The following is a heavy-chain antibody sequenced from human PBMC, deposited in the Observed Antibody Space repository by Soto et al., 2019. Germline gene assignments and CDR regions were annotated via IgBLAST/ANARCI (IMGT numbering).Heavy chain of an antibody. CDR3: ATVWDSYSSYGDASDK. J-gene: IGHJ3*02. V-gene: IGHV3-33*01. Sequence: QVQLVESGGGVVQPGRSLKLSCAASGFTFSRYGMNWVRQAPGKGLEWVAAIGFDGNRKYYADTVKGRLTISRDNSKSTLNVKMTSSRLKDTAMYYCATVWDSYSSYGDASDKWGQGTMVTVS. D-gene: IGHD6-6*01. CDR1: GFTFSRYG. CDR2: IGFDGNRK.